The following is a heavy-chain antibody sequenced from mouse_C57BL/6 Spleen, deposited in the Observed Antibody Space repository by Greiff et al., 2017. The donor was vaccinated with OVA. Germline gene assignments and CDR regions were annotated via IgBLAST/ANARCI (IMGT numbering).Heavy chain of an antibody. CDR2: IYPGGGDT. Sequence: VQLVESGAELVKPGASVKISCKASGYAFSSYWMHWVKQRPGKGLEWIGQIYPGGGDTNYNGKFKGKATLTADKSSSTAYMQLSSLTSEDSAVYFCARGDYDYEGDYWGTGTTLSVYS. CDR3: ARGDYDYEGDY. V-gene: IGHV1-80*01. J-gene: IGHJ2*01. CDR1: GYAFSSYW. D-gene: IGHD2-4*01.